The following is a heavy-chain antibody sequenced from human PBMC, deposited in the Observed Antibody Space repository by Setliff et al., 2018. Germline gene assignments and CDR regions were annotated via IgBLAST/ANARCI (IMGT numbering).Heavy chain of an antibody. CDR3: ARSPHYYDSSGYCYYFDF. D-gene: IGHD3-22*01. CDR1: AETFRSNS. V-gene: IGHV1-69*13. J-gene: IGHJ4*02. CDR2: IIPKLGSA. Sequence: SVKGSCNASAETFRSNSISWVLQAPGQGLEWRGGIIPKLGSADYAQRFQDRVTINADESTRTVYIELSRLRSQDTAIYYCARSPHYYDSSGYCYYFDFWCQGTPVTVSS.